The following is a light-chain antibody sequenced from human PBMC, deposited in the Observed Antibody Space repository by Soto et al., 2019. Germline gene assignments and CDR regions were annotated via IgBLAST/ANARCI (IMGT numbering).Light chain of an antibody. J-gene: IGKJ4*01. CDR1: QSVSSSY. CDR2: GAS. V-gene: IGKV3-20*01. CDR3: QQYGSSALT. Sequence: EIVLTQSPGTLSLSPGERATLSCRASQSVSSSYLAWYQQKPGQAPRLLIYGASSRATGIPDRFSGSGSGTDFTLTISRLEPEDFAVYYCQQYGSSALTIGGGTKVESK.